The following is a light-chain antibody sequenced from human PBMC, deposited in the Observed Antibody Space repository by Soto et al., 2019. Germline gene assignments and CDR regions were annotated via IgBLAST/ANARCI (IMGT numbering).Light chain of an antibody. Sequence: QSALTQPASVSGSPGQSISISCTGSSTDVGGHHYVSWYQQHPGKAPKLVIYEVSNRPSSVSDRFSGSKPGNTASLTISGLQPEDEADYYCLVYASGGTLLFGGGTKLTVL. CDR3: LVYASGGTLL. J-gene: IGLJ3*02. CDR2: EVS. CDR1: STDVGGHHY. V-gene: IGLV2-14*01.